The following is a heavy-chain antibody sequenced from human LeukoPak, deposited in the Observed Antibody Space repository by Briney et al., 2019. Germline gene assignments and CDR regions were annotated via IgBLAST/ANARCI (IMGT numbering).Heavy chain of an antibody. J-gene: IGHJ4*02. CDR3: AKDHRRGYYDSSGYYEY. CDR2: INTDGYTT. Sequence: GGSLRLSCVASGFMFSNYWMHWVRQAPGKGLVWVSRINTDGYTTTYADSVKGRFTISRDNAKNTLYLQMNSVRAEDTAVYYCAKDHRRGYYDSSGYYEYWGQGTLVTVSS. D-gene: IGHD3-22*01. V-gene: IGHV3-74*01. CDR1: GFMFSNYW.